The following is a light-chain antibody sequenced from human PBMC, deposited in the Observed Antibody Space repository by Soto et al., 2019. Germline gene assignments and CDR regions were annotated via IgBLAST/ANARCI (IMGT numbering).Light chain of an antibody. Sequence: IVMTQSPATLSVSPWERATLSCRASQNVGSRYLAWYQQKPGQAPRLLIYGTSNRATGIPDRFSGSGSGTDFSLTISSLEPGDLAVYYCQQYGSSPRTFGQGTKVDIK. CDR1: QNVGSRY. CDR2: GTS. CDR3: QQYGSSPRT. V-gene: IGKV3-20*01. J-gene: IGKJ1*01.